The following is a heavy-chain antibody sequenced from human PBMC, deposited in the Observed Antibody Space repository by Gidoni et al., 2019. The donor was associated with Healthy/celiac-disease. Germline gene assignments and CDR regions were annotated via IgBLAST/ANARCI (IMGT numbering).Heavy chain of an antibody. J-gene: IGHJ4*02. V-gene: IGHV3-30-3*01. D-gene: IGHD6-13*01. CDR3: ARDIAAFRFDY. CDR2: ISYDGSNK. Sequence: KGLEWVAVISYDGSNKYYADSVKGRFTISRDNSKNTLYLQMNSLRAEDTAVYYCARDIAAFRFDYWGQGTLVTVSS.